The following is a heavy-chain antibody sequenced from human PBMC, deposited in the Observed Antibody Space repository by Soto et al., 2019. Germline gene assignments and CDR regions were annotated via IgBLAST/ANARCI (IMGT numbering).Heavy chain of an antibody. CDR1: GGSISSGDYY. Sequence: TLSLTCTVSGGSISSGDYYWSWIRQPPGKGLEWIGYIYYSGSTYYNPSLKSRVTISVDTSKNQFSLKLSSVTAADTAVYYCARDLRYYKNGMDVWGQGTTVTVSS. V-gene: IGHV4-30-4*01. CDR3: ARDLRYYKNGMDV. CDR2: IYYSGST. D-gene: IGHD5-12*01. J-gene: IGHJ6*02.